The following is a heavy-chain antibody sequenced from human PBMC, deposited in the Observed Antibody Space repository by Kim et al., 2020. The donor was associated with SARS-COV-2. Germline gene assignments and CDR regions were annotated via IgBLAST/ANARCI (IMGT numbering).Heavy chain of an antibody. CDR3: ATVMVRGILDPSYYFDY. CDR2: FDPEDGET. Sequence: ASVKVSCKVSGYTLTELSMHWVRQAPGKGLEWMGGFDPEDGETIYAQKFQGRVTMTEDTSTDTAYMELSSLRSEDTAVYYCATVMVRGILDPSYYFDYWGQGTLVTVSS. J-gene: IGHJ4*02. CDR1: GYTLTELS. V-gene: IGHV1-24*01. D-gene: IGHD3-10*01.